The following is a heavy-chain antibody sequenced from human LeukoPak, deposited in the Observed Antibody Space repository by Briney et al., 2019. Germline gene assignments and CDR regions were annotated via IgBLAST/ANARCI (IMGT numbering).Heavy chain of an antibody. J-gene: IGHJ4*02. CDR3: ARRYYYDSSGYYYASFDY. Sequence: GASLQISCEGSGSSFTSYWICGVRQLPGKGLEWMGIIYPGDSDTRYSPSFQGQVTISAAKSISTAYLQWSSLKASDTAMYYCARRYYYDSSGYYYASFDYWGQGTLVTVSS. CDR2: IYPGDSDT. D-gene: IGHD3-22*01. V-gene: IGHV5-51*01. CDR1: GSSFTSYW.